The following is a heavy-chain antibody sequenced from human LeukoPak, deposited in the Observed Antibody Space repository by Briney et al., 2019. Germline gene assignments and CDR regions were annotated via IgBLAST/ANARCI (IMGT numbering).Heavy chain of an antibody. D-gene: IGHD5-12*01. CDR3: AKDGAYSGYDFNNFQH. J-gene: IGHJ1*01. V-gene: IGHV3-23*01. CDR1: GFTFSSYA. CDR2: ISGSGGTT. Sequence: GGSLRLSCAASGFTFSSYAMSWVRQAPGKGLEWVSAISGSGGTTYYADSVKGRFTISRDNSKNTLYLQMNSLRAEDTAVYYCAKDGAYSGYDFNNFQHWGQGTLVTVSS.